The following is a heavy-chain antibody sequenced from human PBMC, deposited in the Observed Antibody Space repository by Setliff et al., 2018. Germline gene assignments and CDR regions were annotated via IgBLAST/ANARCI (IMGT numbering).Heavy chain of an antibody. CDR2: ISGSGVST. CDR1: GFAFSNFA. CDR3: AKAARYQLLMSPHWFDP. V-gene: IGHV3-23*01. D-gene: IGHD2-2*01. J-gene: IGHJ5*02. Sequence: PGGSLRLSCAASGFAFSNFAMSWVRQAPGKGLEWVSGISGSGVSTYYAESVKGRFTISRDNSKNTLYLQMNSLRAEDTAVYYCAKAARYQLLMSPHWFDPWGQGTLVTVSS.